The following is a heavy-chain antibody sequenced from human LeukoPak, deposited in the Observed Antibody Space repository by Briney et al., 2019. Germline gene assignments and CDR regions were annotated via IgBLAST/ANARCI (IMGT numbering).Heavy chain of an antibody. CDR3: ASLHYYGSGSYYVEYFQH. J-gene: IGHJ1*01. V-gene: IGHV4-59*08. CDR2: IYYSGST. Sequence: SETLSLTCAVYGGSFSGYYWSWIRQPPGKGLEWIGYIYYSGSTNYNPSLKSRVTISVDTSKNQFSLKLSSVTAADTAVYYCASLHYYGSGSYYVEYFQHWGQGTLVTVSS. CDR1: GGSFSGYY. D-gene: IGHD3-10*01.